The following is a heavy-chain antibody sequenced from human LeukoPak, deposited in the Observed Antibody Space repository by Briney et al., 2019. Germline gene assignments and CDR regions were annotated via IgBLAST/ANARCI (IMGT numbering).Heavy chain of an antibody. CDR3: ARGEYCSSTSCPFDY. Sequence: SETLSLTCAVYGGSFSGYYWSWIRQPPGKGLEWIGEINHSGSTNYNPSLKSRVTISVDTSKNQFSLKLSSATAADTAVYYCARGEYCSSTSCPFDYWGQGTLVTVSS. V-gene: IGHV4-34*01. J-gene: IGHJ4*02. CDR1: GGSFSGYY. CDR2: INHSGST. D-gene: IGHD2-2*01.